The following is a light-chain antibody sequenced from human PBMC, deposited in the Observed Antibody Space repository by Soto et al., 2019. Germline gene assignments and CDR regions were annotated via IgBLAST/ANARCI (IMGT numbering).Light chain of an antibody. J-gene: IGLJ1*01. V-gene: IGLV2-14*03. Sequence: QSALTQPASVSGSPGQSITISCTGTSCDVGAYNYVSWYQQHPGKAPKLMIYDVSSRPSGVSNRFSGSKSGNTASLTISGLQAEDEADYYCSSYTSGSTYVFGTGTKLTVL. CDR2: DVS. CDR1: SCDVGAYNY. CDR3: SSYTSGSTYV.